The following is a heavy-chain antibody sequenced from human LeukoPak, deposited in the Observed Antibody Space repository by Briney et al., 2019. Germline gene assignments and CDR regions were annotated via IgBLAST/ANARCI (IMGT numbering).Heavy chain of an antibody. Sequence: ASVKVSCKASGYTFTSYGISWVRQAPGQGLEWMGWISAYNGNTNYAQKLQGRVTMTTDTSTSTAYMELRSLRSDDTAVYYCASLGSPPMLDDSSGYYGNWGQGTLVTVSS. D-gene: IGHD3-22*01. CDR2: ISAYNGNT. J-gene: IGHJ4*02. V-gene: IGHV1-18*01. CDR1: GYTFTSYG. CDR3: ASLGSPPMLDDSSGYYGN.